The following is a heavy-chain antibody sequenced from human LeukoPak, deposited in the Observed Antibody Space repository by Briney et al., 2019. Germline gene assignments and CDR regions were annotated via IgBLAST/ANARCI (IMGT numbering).Heavy chain of an antibody. V-gene: IGHV1-46*01. CDR3: ARFVSVAGYYYYYYMDV. J-gene: IGHJ6*03. D-gene: IGHD6-19*01. Sequence: GASVKVSCKASGYTFTSYYMYWVRQAPGQGLEWMGIINPSGGSTRYAQKFQGRVTMTRDMSTSTVYMELRSLRSDDTAVYYCARFVSVAGYYYYYYMDVWGKGTTVTVSS. CDR1: GYTFTSYY. CDR2: INPSGGST.